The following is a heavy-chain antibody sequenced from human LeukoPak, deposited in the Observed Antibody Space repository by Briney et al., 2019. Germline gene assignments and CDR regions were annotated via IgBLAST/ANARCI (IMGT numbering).Heavy chain of an antibody. CDR1: GFTFSSYS. CDR3: ARGSDYDYFSDY. J-gene: IGHJ4*02. Sequence: PGGSLRLSCAASGFTFSSYSMNWVRQAPGKGLEWLSYISSSSSAIYYADSVKGRFTISRDNAKNSLYLQMNSLRDEDTAVYYCARGSDYDYFSDYWGPGTLVTVSS. V-gene: IGHV3-48*02. CDR2: ISSSSSAI. D-gene: IGHD5-12*01.